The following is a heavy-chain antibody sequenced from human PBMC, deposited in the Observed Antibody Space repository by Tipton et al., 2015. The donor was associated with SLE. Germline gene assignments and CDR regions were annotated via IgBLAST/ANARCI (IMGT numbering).Heavy chain of an antibody. CDR1: GVSISTYY. CDR3: ARAPAPSGYIFDF. Sequence: TLSLTCTVSGVSISTYYWTWIRQPPGKGLEWIAYIYYSGSTEYNPSLKSRATISVDTSKKQFSLKLTSVTAADTAVYYCARAPAPSGYIFDFWGQGALVTVSS. V-gene: IGHV4-59*01. J-gene: IGHJ4*02. D-gene: IGHD5-12*01. CDR2: IYYSGST.